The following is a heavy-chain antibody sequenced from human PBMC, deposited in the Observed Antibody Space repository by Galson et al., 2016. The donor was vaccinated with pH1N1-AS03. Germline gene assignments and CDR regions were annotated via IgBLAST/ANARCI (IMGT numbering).Heavy chain of an antibody. Sequence: SLRLSCAASGFPFSGYSMNWVRQAPGKGLEWVSFISTSSSSIYYADSVKGRFTISRDYAKNSLYLEMDSLRVEDTAVYYCARVSSLGYCVGASCQYWYFDLWGRGTLVTVSS. CDR2: ISTSSSSI. CDR3: ARVSSLGYCVGASCQYWYFDL. D-gene: IGHD2-15*01. CDR1: GFPFSGYS. J-gene: IGHJ2*01. V-gene: IGHV3-21*01.